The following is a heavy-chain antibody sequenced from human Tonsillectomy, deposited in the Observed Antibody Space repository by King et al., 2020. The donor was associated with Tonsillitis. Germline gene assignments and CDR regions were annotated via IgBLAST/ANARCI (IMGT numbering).Heavy chain of an antibody. CDR1: GFIFRSYW. CDR3: ARAGYGDYGPYYYYMDV. D-gene: IGHD4-17*01. Sequence: VQLVEAGGGLVQPGGSRRLSCAASGFIFRSYWMQWVRLAPGKGRVWVSRINSDGRRTSYAVSFKGRFTISRDNAKNTLYLQMNSLLAEDTAVYYCARAGYGDYGPYYYYMDVWGKGTTVTVSS. J-gene: IGHJ6*03. V-gene: IGHV3-74*01. CDR2: INSDGRRT.